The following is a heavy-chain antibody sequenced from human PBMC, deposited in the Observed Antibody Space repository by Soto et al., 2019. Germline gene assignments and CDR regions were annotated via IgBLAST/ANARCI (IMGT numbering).Heavy chain of an antibody. CDR2: IYYSGNT. CDR1: GGSISSGDYY. J-gene: IGHJ4*02. CDR3: ASTLYYYSSASPKIIFDY. D-gene: IGHD3-22*01. Sequence: SETLSLTCSVSGGSISSGDYYWSWIRQPPGKGLEWIGYIYYSGNTFYNPSLKSRVTISVDTSKNQFSLKLSSVTAADTAVYYCASTLYYYSSASPKIIFDYWGQGALVTVSS. V-gene: IGHV4-30-4*01.